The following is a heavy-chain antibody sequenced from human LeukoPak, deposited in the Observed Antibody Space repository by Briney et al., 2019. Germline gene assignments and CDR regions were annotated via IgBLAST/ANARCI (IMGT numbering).Heavy chain of an antibody. CDR2: IIPILGIA. J-gene: IGHJ3*02. CDR1: GGTFSSYA. CDR3: ARGTYYYGSGSYYNVEDAFDI. V-gene: IGHV1-69*04. Sequence: SVTVSCKASGGTFSSYAISWVRQAPGQGLEWMGRIIPILGIANYAQKFQGRVTITADKSTSTAYMELSSLRSENTAVYYCARGTYYYGSGSYYNVEDAFDIWGQGTMVTVSS. D-gene: IGHD3-10*01.